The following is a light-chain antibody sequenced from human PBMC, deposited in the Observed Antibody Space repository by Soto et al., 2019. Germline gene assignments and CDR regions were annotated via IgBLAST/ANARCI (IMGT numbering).Light chain of an antibody. CDR2: GAS. Sequence: EIVLTQSPGTLSLSPGERATLSCRASQSVSSSYLAWYQQKPGQAPRLLIYGASSRATGIPDRFSGSGSGTDFTVTISRLGPEDVAVYYCQQYAATFGQGTKLEIK. J-gene: IGKJ2*01. CDR3: QQYAAT. CDR1: QSVSSSY. V-gene: IGKV3-20*01.